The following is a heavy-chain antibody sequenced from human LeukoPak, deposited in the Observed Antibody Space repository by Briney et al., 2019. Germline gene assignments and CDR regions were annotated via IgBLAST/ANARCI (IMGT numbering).Heavy chain of an antibody. D-gene: IGHD3-22*01. Sequence: GXSLRLSCAASGFTFSSYGMHWVRQAPGKGLEWVAFIRYDGSNKYYADSVKGRFTISRDNSKNTPYLQMNRLRAEDTAVYYCAKEWYYYDSSGFDYWGQGTLVTVSS. CDR2: IRYDGSNK. V-gene: IGHV3-30*02. CDR3: AKEWYYYDSSGFDY. J-gene: IGHJ4*02. CDR1: GFTFSSYG.